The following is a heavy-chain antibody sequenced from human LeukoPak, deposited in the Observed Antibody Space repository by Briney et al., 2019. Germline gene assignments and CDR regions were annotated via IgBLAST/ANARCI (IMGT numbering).Heavy chain of an antibody. CDR3: ARLYDSSGYTNWLDP. Sequence: SETLSLTCTVSGGSVSSHYWSWIRQPPGKGLEWIGYIYYSGSSKYNPSLKSRVTISVDTSKNQFSLKLSSVTAADTAVYYCARLYDSSGYTNWLDPWGQGTLVTVSS. D-gene: IGHD3-22*01. CDR1: GGSVSSHY. CDR2: IYYSGSS. V-gene: IGHV4-59*02. J-gene: IGHJ5*02.